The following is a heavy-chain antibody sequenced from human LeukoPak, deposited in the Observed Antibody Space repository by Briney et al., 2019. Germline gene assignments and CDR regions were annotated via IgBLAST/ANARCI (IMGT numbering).Heavy chain of an antibody. V-gene: IGHV4-4*07. CDR3: ATNYTAVSAFDS. J-gene: IGHJ4*02. CDR1: GGSINSYY. D-gene: IGHD6-19*01. CDR2: IYTRGST. Sequence: SETLSLICTVSGGSINSYYWNWIRQPAEKGLEWIGHIYTRGSTKYNPSLKSRVTMSIDTSKNQFSLNLYSVTAADTAVYYCATNYTAVSAFDSWGQGTLVTVSS.